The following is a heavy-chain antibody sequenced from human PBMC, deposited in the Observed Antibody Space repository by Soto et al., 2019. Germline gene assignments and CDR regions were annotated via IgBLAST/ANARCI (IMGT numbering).Heavy chain of an antibody. D-gene: IGHD3-10*01. CDR2: ISSSSSYV. J-gene: IGHJ4*02. CDR1: GFTFSDYY. V-gene: IGHV3-11*06. CDR3: ARAAGVREFLLGYFDS. Sequence: QVHLVESGGGLVKPGGSLRLSCEASGFTFSDYYMAWIRQAPGKGLEWLSYISSSSSYVNYADSVKGRYTISRDNAKNSLTLQMNSLRAEDTSVYYCARAAGVREFLLGYFDSWGQGTLVTVSS.